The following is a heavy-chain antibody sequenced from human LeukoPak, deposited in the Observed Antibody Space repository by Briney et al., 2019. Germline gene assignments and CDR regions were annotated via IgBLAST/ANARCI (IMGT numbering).Heavy chain of an antibody. CDR2: ISSSGSTI. CDR3: ARAPRFRLVGVPKGPFDP. V-gene: IGHV3-11*01. Sequence: GGSLRLSCAASGFTFSDYYMSWIRQAPGKGLEWVSYISSSGSTIYYADSVKGRFTISRDNAKNSLYLQMDTLRAEDTAVYYCARAPRFRLVGVPKGPFDPWGQGTLVTVSS. CDR1: GFTFSDYY. J-gene: IGHJ5*02. D-gene: IGHD1-26*01.